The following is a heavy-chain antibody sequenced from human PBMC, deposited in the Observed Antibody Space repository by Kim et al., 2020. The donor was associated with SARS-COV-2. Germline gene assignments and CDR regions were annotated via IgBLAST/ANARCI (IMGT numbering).Heavy chain of an antibody. D-gene: IGHD2-21*01. CDR1: GFTFTKVW. J-gene: IGHJ4*02. V-gene: IGHV3-15*01. CDR2: IRSKVDGGTA. CDR3: TTDYERIGGLCDGETCYPASL. Sequence: GGSLRLSCAASGFTFTKVWLSWVRQAPGKGLEWVGRIRSKVDGGTADYAAPVKGRFTISRDDSENTLYLQMNGLRAEDTAFYHCTTDYERIGGLCDGETCYPASLWGQGTLVTVSS.